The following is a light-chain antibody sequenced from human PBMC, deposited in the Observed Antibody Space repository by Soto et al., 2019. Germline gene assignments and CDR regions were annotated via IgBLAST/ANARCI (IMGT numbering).Light chain of an antibody. CDR1: QSVSIL. V-gene: IGKV3-15*01. CDR3: QHYGSPGT. Sequence: IVMTQSPATLSLSPGERATLSCRASQSVSILLAWYQQKPGQAPRLLIHGATTRATGIPARCSGAGSGKEFPLTISSMHSEFFAVYYCQHYGSPGTFGQGTKVDIK. J-gene: IGKJ1*01. CDR2: GAT.